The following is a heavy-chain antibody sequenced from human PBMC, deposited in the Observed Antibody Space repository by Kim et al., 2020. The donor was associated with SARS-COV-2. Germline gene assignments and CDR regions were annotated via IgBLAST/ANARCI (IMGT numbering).Heavy chain of an antibody. J-gene: IGHJ6*02. CDR2: INPSGGST. V-gene: IGHV1-46*01. CDR1: GYTFTSYY. D-gene: IGHD6-6*01. Sequence: ASVKVSCKASGYTFTSYYMHWVRQAPGQGLEWMGIINPSGGSTSYAQKFQGRVTMTRDTSTSTVYMELSSLRSEDTAVYYCARERGGDSSSSGMDVWGQGTTVTVSS. CDR3: ARERGGDSSSSGMDV.